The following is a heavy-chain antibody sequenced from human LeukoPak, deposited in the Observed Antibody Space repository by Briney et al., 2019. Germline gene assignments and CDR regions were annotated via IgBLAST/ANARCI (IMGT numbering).Heavy chain of an antibody. CDR1: GFTFGNYA. CDR3: ATPGQWQVYFDY. CDR2: VSGSGTTT. V-gene: IGHV3-23*01. Sequence: TGGSLRLSCAASGFTFGNYAMSWVRQAPGKGLEWVSGVSGSGTTTYYADSVKGRFSISRDNSKNTLFLQMNSLRADDTAVYYCATPGQWQVYFDYWGPGIQVTVSS. J-gene: IGHJ4*02. D-gene: IGHD6-19*01.